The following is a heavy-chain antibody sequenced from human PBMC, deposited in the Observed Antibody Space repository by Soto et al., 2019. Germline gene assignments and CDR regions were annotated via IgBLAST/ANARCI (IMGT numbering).Heavy chain of an antibody. V-gene: IGHV3-23*01. J-gene: IGHJ4*02. CDR2: ISGGGNDR. Sequence: EVQLLESGGGLVQPGGSLTLSCAASGFTFSSYAMSWVRQAPGKGLEWVSAISGGGNDRFYADSVRGRFTISRDNSRKTLYLHMNSLRAEDTAVHYCARSLFIASTDTEPFDSWGQGTLVTVSS. CDR3: ARSLFIASTDTEPFDS. D-gene: IGHD6-13*01. CDR1: GFTFSSYA.